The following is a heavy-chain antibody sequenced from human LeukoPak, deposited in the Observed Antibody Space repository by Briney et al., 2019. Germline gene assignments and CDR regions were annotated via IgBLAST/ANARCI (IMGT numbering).Heavy chain of an antibody. CDR2: ISHSGST. CDR3: AGHHPRNTVDF. J-gene: IGHJ4*02. CDR1: GGSISSYY. V-gene: IGHV4-59*08. D-gene: IGHD2/OR15-2a*01. Sequence: SETLSLTCTVSGGSISSYYWSWIRQPPGKGLEWIGYISHSGSTNYSPPLKSRVTISLDTSKNQFSLKLSSVTAADTAVYYCAGHHPRNTVDFWGQGTLVTVSS.